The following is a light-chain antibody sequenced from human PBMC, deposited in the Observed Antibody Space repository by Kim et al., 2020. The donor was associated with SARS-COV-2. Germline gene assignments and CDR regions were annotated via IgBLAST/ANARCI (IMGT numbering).Light chain of an antibody. J-gene: IGLJ2*01. CDR2: VNHDGFQ. CDR1: GGLHSYA. Sequence: QLVLTQSPSASASLGASLKLTCNLSGGLHSYAIAWHRLRPERGPHFLLKVNHDGFQYKGDGIPDRFSGSSSGSARYLTISSLQSDDEGDYYCQTWGTPVVFGGGTKVTVL. CDR3: QTWGTPVV. V-gene: IGLV4-69*01.